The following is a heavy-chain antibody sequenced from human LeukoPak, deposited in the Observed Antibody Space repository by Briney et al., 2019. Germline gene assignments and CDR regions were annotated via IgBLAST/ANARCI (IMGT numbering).Heavy chain of an antibody. Sequence: QPGGSLRLSCAASGFTFSGCAMSWVRQAPGKGLEWVSAIRGSGGTTYYADSVKGRFTISRDNSKDTLYLQMNCLRAEDTAVYYCAKGLFDWLSDSDYWGQGTLVTVSS. J-gene: IGHJ4*02. CDR1: GFTFSGCA. V-gene: IGHV3-23*01. CDR2: IRGSGGTT. D-gene: IGHD3-9*01. CDR3: AKGLFDWLSDSDY.